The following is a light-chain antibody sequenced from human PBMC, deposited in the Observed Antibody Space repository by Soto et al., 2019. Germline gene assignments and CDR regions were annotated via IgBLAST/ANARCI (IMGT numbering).Light chain of an antibody. CDR2: GAS. V-gene: IGKV3-20*01. CDR1: QTVSRMY. J-gene: IGKJ1*01. CDR3: QQYGSSGT. Sequence: EIVLTQSPGTLSLSPGARATLSCRASQTVSRMYLSWFQQKPGQAPRLLIYGASNRATGIPDRFSGSGSGTDFTLTISRLEPEDFAVYYCQQYGSSGTFGQGTKVDIK.